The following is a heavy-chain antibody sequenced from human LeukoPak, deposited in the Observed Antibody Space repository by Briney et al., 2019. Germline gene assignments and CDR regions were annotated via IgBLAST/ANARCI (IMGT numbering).Heavy chain of an antibody. J-gene: IGHJ5*02. CDR3: ATVVVIGAWFDP. CDR1: GGTFSSYA. Sequence: SVKVSCKAPGGTFSSYAISWVRQAPGQGLEWMGRIIPILGIANYAQKFQGRVTITADKSTSTAYMELSSLRSEDTAVYYCATVVVIGAWFDPWGQGTPVTVSS. CDR2: IIPILGIA. V-gene: IGHV1-69*04. D-gene: IGHD3-22*01.